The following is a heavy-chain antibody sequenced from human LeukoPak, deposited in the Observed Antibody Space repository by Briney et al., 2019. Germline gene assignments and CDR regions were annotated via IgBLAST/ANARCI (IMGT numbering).Heavy chain of an antibody. J-gene: IGHJ4*02. D-gene: IGHD2-2*01. V-gene: IGHV1-46*01. Sequence: GASVKVSCKASGYTFTSYYMHWVRQAPGQGLEWMGIINPSGGSTSYAQKFQGRVTMTRDTSTSTVYMELSSLRSEDTAVYYCAKVGNNIVVIPAAPLHYFDYWGQGTLVTVSS. CDR1: GYTFTSYY. CDR2: INPSGGST. CDR3: AKVGNNIVVIPAAPLHYFDY.